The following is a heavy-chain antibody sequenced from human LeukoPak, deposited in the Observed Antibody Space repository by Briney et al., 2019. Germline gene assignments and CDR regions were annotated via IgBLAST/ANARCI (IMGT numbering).Heavy chain of an antibody. CDR3: ARSEYYYDSSFD. J-gene: IGHJ4*02. V-gene: IGHV3-48*01. CDR1: GFTFSSYS. Sequence: GGSLRLSCAASGFTFSSYSMNWVRQAPGKGLERVSYISSSSSTIYYADSVKGRFTISRDNAKNSLYLQMNSLRAEDTAVYYCARSEYYYDSSFDWGQGTLVTVSS. D-gene: IGHD3-22*01. CDR2: ISSSSSTI.